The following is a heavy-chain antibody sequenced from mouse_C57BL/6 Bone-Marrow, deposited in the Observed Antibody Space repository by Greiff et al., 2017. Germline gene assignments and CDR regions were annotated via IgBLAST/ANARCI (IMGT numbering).Heavy chain of an antibody. D-gene: IGHD1-1*01. CDR2: INSDGGST. Sequence: EVMLVESGGGLVQPGESLKLSCESNEYEFPSHDMSWVRKTPEKRLELVAAINSDGGSTYYPDTMERRFIISRDNTKKTLYLQMSSLRSEDTALYYCARQEITTVVAFFYFDYWVQGTTLTVSS. CDR1: EYEFPSHD. J-gene: IGHJ2*01. V-gene: IGHV5-2*01. CDR3: ARQEITTVVAFFYFDY.